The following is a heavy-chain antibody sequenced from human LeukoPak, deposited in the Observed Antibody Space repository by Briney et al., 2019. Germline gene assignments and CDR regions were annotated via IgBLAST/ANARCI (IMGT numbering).Heavy chain of an antibody. J-gene: IGHJ5*02. CDR1: GGSFSGYY. V-gene: IGHV4-34*01. D-gene: IGHD5-18*01. CDR3: ARDSITKIQNWFDP. Sequence: PSETLSLTCAVYGGSFSGYYWSWIRQPPGKGLEWIGEINHSGSTNYNPSLKSRVTISVDTSKNQFSLKLSSVTAADTAVYYCARDSITKIQNWFDPWGQGTLVTVSS. CDR2: INHSGST.